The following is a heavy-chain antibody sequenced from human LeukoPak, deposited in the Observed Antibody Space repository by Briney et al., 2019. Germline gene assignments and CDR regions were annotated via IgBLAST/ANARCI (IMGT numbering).Heavy chain of an antibody. CDR2: IIPIFGTA. CDR1: GGTFSSYA. Sequence: ASVKVSCKAFGGTFSSYAISWVRQAPGQGLEWMGGIIPIFGTANYAQKFQGRVTITTDESTSTAYMELSSLRSEDTAVYYCARARVAEDQPFDYWGQGTLVTVSS. CDR3: ARARVAEDQPFDY. D-gene: IGHD2-2*01. V-gene: IGHV1-69*05. J-gene: IGHJ4*02.